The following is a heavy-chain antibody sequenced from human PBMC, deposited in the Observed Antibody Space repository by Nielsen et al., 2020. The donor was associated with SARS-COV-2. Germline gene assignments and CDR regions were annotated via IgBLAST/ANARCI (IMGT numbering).Heavy chain of an antibody. CDR3: ARVEASGSWYFDL. D-gene: IGHD3-10*01. J-gene: IGHJ2*01. CDR2: IHYTGST. V-gene: IGHV4-30-4*01. CDR1: GGSISSGDYY. Sequence: SETLSLTCTVSGGSISSGDYYWSWLRQSPGKGLEWIGYIHYTGSTYYNPSLTSRVTISVDTSKNQSSLNLGSVTAADTALYYCARVEASGSWYFDLWGRGTLVTVSS.